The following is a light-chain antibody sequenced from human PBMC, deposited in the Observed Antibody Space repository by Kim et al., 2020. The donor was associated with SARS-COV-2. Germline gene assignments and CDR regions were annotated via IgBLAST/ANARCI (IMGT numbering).Light chain of an antibody. V-gene: IGLV8-61*01. Sequence: QTAVTQEPSLSVSPGGTVTLTCGLASGSISTNHNPSWFQQSPGQAPRTLIHSTNIRSSGVPDRFSGSILGNKVALTITGAQTDDECDYYCVLYLGGGIWVFGGGTQLTVL. CDR3: VLYLGGGIWV. CDR1: SGSISTNHN. CDR2: STN. J-gene: IGLJ3*02.